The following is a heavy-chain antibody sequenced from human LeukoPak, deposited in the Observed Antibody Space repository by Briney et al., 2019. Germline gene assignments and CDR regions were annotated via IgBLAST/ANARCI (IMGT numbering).Heavy chain of an antibody. CDR3: ARDRYFQY. Sequence: GGSLRHSCAASGLTFSNYWMSWVRQVPGKGLEWVANIKQDGNEKHYVDSVKGRFTISRDNAKNSLYLQMNSLRVEDTAVYNCARDRYFQYWGQGTLVIVSS. V-gene: IGHV3-7*01. CDR2: IKQDGNEK. CDR1: GLTFSNYW. D-gene: IGHD1-14*01. J-gene: IGHJ1*01.